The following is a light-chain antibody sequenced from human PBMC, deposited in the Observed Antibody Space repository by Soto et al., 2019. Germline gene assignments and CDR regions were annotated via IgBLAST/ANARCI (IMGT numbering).Light chain of an antibody. CDR3: QQLNRGP. Sequence: IQLTQSPSSLSASVGDRVTITCRASQGISSYLAWYQQKPGKAPKLLIYAASTLQSGVPSRFSGSGSGTDFTLTISSLQPEDFATYYSQQLNRGPFGPGTKVDIK. V-gene: IGKV1-9*01. J-gene: IGKJ3*01. CDR2: AAS. CDR1: QGISSY.